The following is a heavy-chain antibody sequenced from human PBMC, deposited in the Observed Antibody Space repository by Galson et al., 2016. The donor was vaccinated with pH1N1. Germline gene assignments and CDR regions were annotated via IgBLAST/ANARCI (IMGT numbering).Heavy chain of an antibody. CDR2: IIHIFNTA. Sequence: SVKVSCKASGGTFGSFGINWVRQAPGQGLEWMGGIIHIFNTAKYARNFQGRVTITADESTNTAYMELRSLRLHDTAVYFCAREDYYDTDLSDWYFDLWGRGTLLTVSS. D-gene: IGHD3-22*01. J-gene: IGHJ2*01. V-gene: IGHV1-69*13. CDR3: AREDYYDTDLSDWYFDL. CDR1: GGTFGSFG.